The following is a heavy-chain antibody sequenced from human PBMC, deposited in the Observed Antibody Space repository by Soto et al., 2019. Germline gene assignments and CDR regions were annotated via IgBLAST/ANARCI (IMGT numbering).Heavy chain of an antibody. V-gene: IGHV2-5*02. D-gene: IGHD2-2*02. CDR3: AHRREYCSSTSCYKVWFDP. J-gene: IGHJ5*02. Sequence: SGPTLVNPTQTLTLTCTFSGFSLSTSGVGVGWIRQPPVKALEWLALIYWDDDKRYSPSLKSRLTITKDTSKNQVVLTMTNMDPVDTATYYCAHRREYCSSTSCYKVWFDPWGQGTLVTVSS. CDR2: IYWDDDK. CDR1: GFSLSTSGVG.